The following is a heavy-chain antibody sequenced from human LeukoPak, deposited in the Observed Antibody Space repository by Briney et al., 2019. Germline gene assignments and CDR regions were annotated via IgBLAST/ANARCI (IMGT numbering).Heavy chain of an antibody. CDR1: GYTFTSYG. CDR3: AKDLTRDVLRFLEWLSGAFDI. V-gene: IGHV1-18*01. D-gene: IGHD3-3*01. J-gene: IGHJ3*02. CDR2: ISAYNGNT. Sequence: ASVKVSCKASGYTFTSYGISWVRQAPGQGPEWMGWISAYNGNTNYAQKLQGRVTMTTDTSTSTAYMELRSLRSDDTAVYYCAKDLTRDVLRFLEWLSGAFDIWGQGTMVTVSS.